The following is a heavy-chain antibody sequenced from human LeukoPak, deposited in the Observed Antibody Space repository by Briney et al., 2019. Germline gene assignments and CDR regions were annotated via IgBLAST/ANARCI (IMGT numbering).Heavy chain of an antibody. J-gene: IGHJ6*02. D-gene: IGHD3-3*01. CDR2: ISGDGGST. Sequence: GGSLRLSCAASGMTFDDYAMHWVRRAPGKGLEWVSLISGDGGSTYYADSVKGRFTISRDNSKNSLYLQMTNLRTEDTALYYCAKGFSILASNHYFYYYGMDVWGQGTTVTVSS. V-gene: IGHV3-43*02. CDR1: GMTFDDYA. CDR3: AKGFSILASNHYFYYYGMDV.